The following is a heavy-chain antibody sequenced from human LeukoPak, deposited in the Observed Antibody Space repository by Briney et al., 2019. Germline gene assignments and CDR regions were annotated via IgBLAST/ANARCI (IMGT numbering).Heavy chain of an antibody. Sequence: GGSLRLSCAASGFSFDDYAMHWVRQGPGEGLEWVSGISWNSGTIAYADSVKGRFTISRDNAKNSLYLEMNSLRAEDTALYYCARGRDGDYYFDYWRQGTLVTVSS. J-gene: IGHJ4*02. D-gene: IGHD4-17*01. V-gene: IGHV3-9*01. CDR1: GFSFDDYA. CDR2: ISWNSGTI. CDR3: ARGRDGDYYFDY.